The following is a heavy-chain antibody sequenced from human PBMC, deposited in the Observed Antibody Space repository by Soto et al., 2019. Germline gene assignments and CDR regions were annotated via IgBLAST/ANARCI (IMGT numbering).Heavy chain of an antibody. CDR3: AAVSVWSSGYFDFDY. CDR1: GFTFTSSA. Sequence: QMQLVQSGPEVKKPGTSVKVSCKASGFTFTSSAVQWVRQARGQRLEWIGWIVVGSGNTNYAQKFQERVTITRDMSXXTAYMELSSLRSEDTAVYYCAAVSVWSSGYFDFDYWGQGTLVTVSS. CDR2: IVVGSGNT. V-gene: IGHV1-58*01. J-gene: IGHJ4*02. D-gene: IGHD3-22*01.